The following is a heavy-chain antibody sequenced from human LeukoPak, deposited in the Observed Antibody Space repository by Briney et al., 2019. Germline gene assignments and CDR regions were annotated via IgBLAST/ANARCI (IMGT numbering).Heavy chain of an antibody. Sequence: GGSLRLSCAASGFTFSSYAMSWVRQAPGKGLEWVSYISSSSSTIYYADSVKGRFTISRDNAKSSLYLQMNSLRAEDTAVYYCARAGITTTGPLFQHWGQGTLVTVSS. D-gene: IGHD6-13*01. CDR2: ISSSSSTI. V-gene: IGHV3-48*01. J-gene: IGHJ1*01. CDR3: ARAGITTTGPLFQH. CDR1: GFTFSSYA.